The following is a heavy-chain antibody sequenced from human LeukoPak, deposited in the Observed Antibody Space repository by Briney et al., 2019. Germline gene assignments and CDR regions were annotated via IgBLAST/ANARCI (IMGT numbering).Heavy chain of an antibody. CDR1: GFSLSTSGVG. CDR3: ALAYYYDSSGYYWAAFDI. D-gene: IGHD3-22*01. V-gene: IGHV2-5*01. CDR2: IYWNDDK. J-gene: IGHJ3*02. Sequence: SGPTLVKPTQTLTLTCTFSGFSLSTSGVGVGWIRQPPGKALEWLALIYWNDDKRYSPSLKSRLTITKDTSENQVVLTMTNMDPVDTATYYCALAYYYDSSGYYWAAFDIWGQGTMVTVSS.